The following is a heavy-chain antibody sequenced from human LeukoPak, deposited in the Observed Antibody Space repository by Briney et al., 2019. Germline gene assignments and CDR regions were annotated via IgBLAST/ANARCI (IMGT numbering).Heavy chain of an antibody. CDR1: GGSISSGSYY. J-gene: IGHJ4*02. CDR2: INHSGST. Sequence: KSSETLSLTCTVSGGSISSGSYYWSWIHQPPGKGLEWIGEINHSGSTNYNPSLKSRVTISVDTSKNQFSLKLSSVTAADTAVYYCARLIPGSTTDYWGQGTLVTVSS. D-gene: IGHD1-1*01. CDR3: ARLIPGSTTDY. V-gene: IGHV4-39*07.